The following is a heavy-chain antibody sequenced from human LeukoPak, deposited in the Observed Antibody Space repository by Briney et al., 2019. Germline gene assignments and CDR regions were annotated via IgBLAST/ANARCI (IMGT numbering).Heavy chain of an antibody. D-gene: IGHD3-10*01. CDR2: ISSSSSYI. CDR3: ARVLWFGESYFDY. J-gene: IGHJ4*02. Sequence: GGSLRLSCAASGFTFSSYSMNWVRQAPGKGLEWVSSISSSSSYIYYADSVKGRFTISRDNAKNSLYLQMNSLRAEDTAVYYCARVLWFGESYFDYWGQGTLVTVSS. V-gene: IGHV3-21*01. CDR1: GFTFSSYS.